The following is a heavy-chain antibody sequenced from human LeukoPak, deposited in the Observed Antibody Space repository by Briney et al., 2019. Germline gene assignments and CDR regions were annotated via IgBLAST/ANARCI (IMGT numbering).Heavy chain of an antibody. CDR1: GFTFSSYA. J-gene: IGHJ6*03. V-gene: IGHV3-30*04. D-gene: IGHD6-13*01. CDR3: ARTTYSSSWYVIGTDYYYMDV. CDR2: ISYDGSNK. Sequence: PGGSLRLSCAASGFTFSSYAMHWVRQAPGKGLEWVAVISYDGSNKYYADSVKGRFTISRDNAKNSLYLQMNSLRAEDTAVYYCARTTYSSSWYVIGTDYYYMDVWGKGTTVTISS.